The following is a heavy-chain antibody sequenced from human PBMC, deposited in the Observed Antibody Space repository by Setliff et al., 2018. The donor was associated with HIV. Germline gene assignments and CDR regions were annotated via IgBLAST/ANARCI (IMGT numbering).Heavy chain of an antibody. CDR3: ARDPYPYFDYGDWYFDL. J-gene: IGHJ2*01. Sequence: GGSLRLSCAASGFNFNIFSMNWVRQAPGKGLEWVSYITSNEVRIYYADSVRGRFTISRNNAKNSLFLQMNSLTAEDTAVYYCARDPYPYFDYGDWYFDLWGRGTLVTVSS. V-gene: IGHV3-48*04. CDR2: ITSNEVRI. CDR1: GFNFNIFS. D-gene: IGHD4-17*01.